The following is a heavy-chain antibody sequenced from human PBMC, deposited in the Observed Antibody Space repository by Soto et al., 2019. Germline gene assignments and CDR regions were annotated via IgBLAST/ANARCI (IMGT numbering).Heavy chain of an antibody. CDR3: ARARGWERRNGGGEFDY. CDR2: IYHSGST. V-gene: IGHV4-4*02. CDR1: GGSISSSNW. Sequence: SETLSLTCAVSGGSISSSNWWSWVRQPPGKGLEWIGEIYHSGSTNYNPSLKSRVTISVDKSKIQFSLKLSSVTAAYTAVYYCARARGWERRNGGGEFDYWGQGTLVTVSS. D-gene: IGHD1-26*01. J-gene: IGHJ4*02.